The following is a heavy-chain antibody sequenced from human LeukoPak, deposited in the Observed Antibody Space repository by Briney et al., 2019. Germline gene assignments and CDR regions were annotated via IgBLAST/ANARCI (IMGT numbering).Heavy chain of an antibody. CDR1: GGSFSGYY. V-gene: IGHV4-34*01. J-gene: IGHJ5*02. CDR2: INHSGST. D-gene: IGHD3-22*01. CDR3: ARGSEDDYYYDSSGYYPNWFDP. Sequence: SETLSLTCAVYGGSFSGYYWSWIRQPPGKGLEWIGEINHSGSTNYNPSLKSRVTISVDTSKNQFSLKLSSVTAADTAVYYCARGSEDDYYYDSSGYYPNWFDPWGQGTLVTVSS.